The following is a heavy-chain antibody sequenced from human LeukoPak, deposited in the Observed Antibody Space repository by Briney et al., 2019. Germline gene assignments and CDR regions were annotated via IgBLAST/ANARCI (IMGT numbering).Heavy chain of an antibody. V-gene: IGHV3-30*03. CDR1: GFTFSSYG. Sequence: GGSLRLSWAASGFTFSSYGMHWVRQTPGKGLEWVAVISYDGSHKYYADSVKGRFAISRDNSKNTLYLQMNSLRAEDTAVYYCARLLSGNWGQGTLVTVSS. CDR3: ARLLSGN. CDR2: ISYDGSHK. J-gene: IGHJ4*02. D-gene: IGHD2-15*01.